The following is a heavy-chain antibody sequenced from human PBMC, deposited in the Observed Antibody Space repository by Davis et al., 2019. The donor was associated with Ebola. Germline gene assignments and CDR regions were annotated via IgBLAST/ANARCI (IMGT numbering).Heavy chain of an antibody. CDR2: IIPILGIA. CDR3: AGYYDSSGYSESRLYYYGMDV. CDR1: GYTFTSYD. D-gene: IGHD3-22*01. J-gene: IGHJ6*02. V-gene: IGHV1-69*04. Sequence: SVKVSCKASGYTFTSYDINWVRQATGQGLEWMGRIIPILGIANYAQKFQGRVTLTADKSTSTAYMELSSLRSEDTAVYYCAGYYDSSGYSESRLYYYGMDVWGQGTTVTVSS.